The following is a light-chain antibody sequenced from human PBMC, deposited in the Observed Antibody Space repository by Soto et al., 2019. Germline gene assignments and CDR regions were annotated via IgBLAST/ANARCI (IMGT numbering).Light chain of an antibody. J-gene: IGLJ1*01. CDR3: AAWDDSLNGYL. CDR1: RSNIGTKT. CDR2: GSN. V-gene: IGLV1-44*01. Sequence: QSVLTQPPSASGTPGQRVTISCSGSRSNIGTKTVNWYQHLPGTAPKLLIYGSNLRPSGVPDRFSGSKSGTSASLAISGLQCQDEADYYCAAWDDSLNGYLFGTGTQVTVL.